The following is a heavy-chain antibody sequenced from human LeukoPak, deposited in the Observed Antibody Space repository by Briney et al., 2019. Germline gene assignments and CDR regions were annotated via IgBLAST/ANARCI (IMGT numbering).Heavy chain of an antibody. V-gene: IGHV1-24*01. CDR2: FDPEDGET. CDR3: ATVQGSSGWLSAEYFQH. D-gene: IGHD6-19*01. Sequence: GASVKVSCKVSGYTLTELSMHWVRQAPGKGLEWMGGFDPEDGETIYAQKFQGRVTMTEDTSTDTAYMELSSLRPEDTAVYYCATVQGSSGWLSAEYFQHWGQGTLVTVSS. CDR1: GYTLTELS. J-gene: IGHJ1*01.